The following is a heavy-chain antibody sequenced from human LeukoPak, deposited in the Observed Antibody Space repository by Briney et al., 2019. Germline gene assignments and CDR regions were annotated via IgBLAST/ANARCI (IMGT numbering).Heavy chain of an antibody. CDR1: GFTFSDYN. CDR2: ITSGTTYI. D-gene: IGHD6-6*01. Sequence: GGSLRLSCAASGFTFSDYNMNWVRQSPEKGLEWVSSITSGTTYIYYADSVRGRFTLSRDNAKNSLYLQINSLRAEDTAVYYCARWPYSSSYYFDYWGQGTLFTVSS. J-gene: IGHJ4*02. CDR3: ARWPYSSSYYFDY. V-gene: IGHV3-21*01.